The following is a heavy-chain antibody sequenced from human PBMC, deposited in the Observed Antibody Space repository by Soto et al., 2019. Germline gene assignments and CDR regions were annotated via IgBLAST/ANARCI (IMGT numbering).Heavy chain of an antibody. D-gene: IGHD4-17*01. J-gene: IGHJ5*02. V-gene: IGHV2-5*02. CDR2: IYWDNER. CDR1: GFSLSSSGVG. CDR3: AHRVPYSSYGDVGWFDT. Sequence: QITLKESGPTLVEPTQTLTLTCSFSGFSLSSSGVGVGWLRQSPVKALECRGIIYWDNERRYNPSLKKRLTLTKDTYKNQVILTMTYVEPVDTSAYYCAHRVPYSSYGDVGWFDTRGQGTLVTVS.